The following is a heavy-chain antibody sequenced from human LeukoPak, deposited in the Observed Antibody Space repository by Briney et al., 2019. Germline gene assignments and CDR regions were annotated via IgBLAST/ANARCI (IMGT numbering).Heavy chain of an antibody. CDR2: ISSSSSYI. CDR1: GFTFSSYS. D-gene: IGHD5-18*01. Sequence: PGGSLRLSCAASGFTFSSYSMNWARQAPGKGLEWVSSISSSSSYIYYADSVKGRFTISRDNAKNSLYLQTNSLRAEDTAVYYCARDISGYSYGSCDYWGQGTLVTVSS. V-gene: IGHV3-21*01. J-gene: IGHJ4*02. CDR3: ARDISGYSYGSCDY.